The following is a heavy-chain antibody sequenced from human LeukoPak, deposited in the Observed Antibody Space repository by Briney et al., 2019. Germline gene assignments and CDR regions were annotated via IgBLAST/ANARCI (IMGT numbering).Heavy chain of an antibody. Sequence: ASVKVSCKASGYTFTSYAMHWVRQAPGQRLEWMGWIHAGNGNTKYSQKFQGRVTITRDTSASTAYMELSSLRSEDTAVYYCARDRYGDFDYWGQGTLVTVSS. J-gene: IGHJ4*02. CDR1: GYTFTSYA. CDR3: ARDRYGDFDY. CDR2: IHAGNGNT. V-gene: IGHV1-3*01. D-gene: IGHD4-17*01.